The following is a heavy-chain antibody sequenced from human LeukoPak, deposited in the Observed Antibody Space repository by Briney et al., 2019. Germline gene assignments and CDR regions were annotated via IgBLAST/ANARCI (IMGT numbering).Heavy chain of an antibody. V-gene: IGHV3-66*01. Sequence: PGGSLRLSCAASGFTVSSNYMSWVRQAPGKGLEWVSVIYSGGSTYYADSVKGRFTISRDNSKNTLYLQMNSLRAEDTAVYYCAKDRRPTYYSDSSGYYFRDAFDIWGQGTMVTVSS. J-gene: IGHJ3*02. D-gene: IGHD3-22*01. CDR2: IYSGGST. CDR3: AKDRRPTYYSDSSGYYFRDAFDI. CDR1: GFTVSSNY.